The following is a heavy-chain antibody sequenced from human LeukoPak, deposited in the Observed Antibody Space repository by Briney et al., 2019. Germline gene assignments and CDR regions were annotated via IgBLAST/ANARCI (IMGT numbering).Heavy chain of an antibody. CDR1: GGSISSSSFY. D-gene: IGHD4-17*01. CDR3: ARQSAYGDLNWFDP. Sequence: PSETLSLTCSVSGGSISSSSFYWVWIRQPPGKGLEWIVSIYYTGSTYYNPSLKSRFTISLDTPKNQFSLKLTSVTAADTAVYYCARQSAYGDLNWFDPWGQGTLVTVSS. CDR2: IYYTGST. V-gene: IGHV4-39*07. J-gene: IGHJ5*02.